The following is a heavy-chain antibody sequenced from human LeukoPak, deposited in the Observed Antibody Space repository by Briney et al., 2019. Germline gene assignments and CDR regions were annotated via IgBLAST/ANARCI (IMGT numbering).Heavy chain of an antibody. CDR2: IIPIFGTA. CDR3: ARPYCSSTSCYYRMDV. CDR1: GYTFTSYA. Sequence: GASVKVSCKASGYTFTSYAISWVRQAPGQGLEWMGGIIPIFGTANYAQKFQGRVTITADESTSTAYMELSSLRSEDTAVYYCARPYCSSTSCYYRMDVWGKGTTVTVSS. J-gene: IGHJ6*04. V-gene: IGHV1-69*13. D-gene: IGHD2-2*01.